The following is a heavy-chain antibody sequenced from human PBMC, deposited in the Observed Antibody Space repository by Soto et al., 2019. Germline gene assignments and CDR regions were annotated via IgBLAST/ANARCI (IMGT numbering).Heavy chain of an antibody. Sequence: QVQLVQSGAEVKKPGSSVKVSCKASGDTFSSFTISWVRQAPGQGLEWMGRIIPIVGIPDYAQKFQGRVTINADKPTSTAYMELSSLRSEDTVVSFCAREVGFPSGYKDYYYYYMDVWGKGTAVTVSS. J-gene: IGHJ6*03. CDR3: AREVGFPSGYKDYYYYYMDV. V-gene: IGHV1-69*02. CDR1: GDTFSSFT. CDR2: IIPIVGIP. D-gene: IGHD3-22*01.